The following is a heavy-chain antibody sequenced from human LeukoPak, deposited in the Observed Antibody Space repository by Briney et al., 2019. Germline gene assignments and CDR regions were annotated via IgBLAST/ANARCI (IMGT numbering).Heavy chain of an antibody. CDR1: GFAFSTYG. CDR3: AKDSPVATR. D-gene: IGHD1-26*01. Sequence: PGGSLRLSCAASGFAFSTYGMSWVRQAPGKGLAWVSSITDSGDGEYYADSVKGRFTISRDDSKNTLYLQMNSLRAEDTAVYYCAKDSPVATRWGQGTLVTVSS. CDR2: ITDSGDGE. V-gene: IGHV3-23*01. J-gene: IGHJ4*02.